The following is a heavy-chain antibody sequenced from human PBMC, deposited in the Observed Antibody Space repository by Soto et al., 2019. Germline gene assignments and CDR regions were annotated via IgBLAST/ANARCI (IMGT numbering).Heavy chain of an antibody. Sequence: SGGAPRLPRAAPWVTVSSYAMRWIRQAPGKGLAWVSAISASGGGTYYVDSVKGRFTISRDNSKNTLYLQMNSLRAEDSALYYCAKDHESDYWGQGTLVTVSS. J-gene: IGHJ4*02. V-gene: IGHV3-23*01. CDR2: ISASGGGT. CDR3: AKDHESDY. CDR1: WVTVSSYA.